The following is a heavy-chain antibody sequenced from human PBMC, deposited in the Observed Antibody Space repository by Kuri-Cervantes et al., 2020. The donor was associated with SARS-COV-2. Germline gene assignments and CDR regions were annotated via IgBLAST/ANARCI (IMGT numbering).Heavy chain of an antibody. CDR2: IYPGDSDT. J-gene: IGHJ3*02. CDR1: GYSFTSYW. CDR3: ARQPFYGGNPNDAFDI. Sequence: GESLKISCKGSGYSFTSYWIGWVRQMPGKGLEWMGIIYPGDSDTRYSPSFQGQVTISADKSINTAYLQWSSLKASDTAMYYCARQPFYGGNPNDAFDIWGQGTMVTVSS. V-gene: IGHV5-51*01. D-gene: IGHD4-23*01.